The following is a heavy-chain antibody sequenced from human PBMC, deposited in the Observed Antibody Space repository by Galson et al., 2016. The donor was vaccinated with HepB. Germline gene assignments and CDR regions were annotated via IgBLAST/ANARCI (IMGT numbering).Heavy chain of an antibody. D-gene: IGHD1-26*01. CDR3: VKGGDYCLPS. CDR2: IFHDGSS. CDR1: GASITDYNW. V-gene: IGHV4-4*02. Sequence: SETLSLTCAVSGASITDYNWWHWVRQPPGKGLEWIGEIFHDGSSNYNPSLKSRVIISVDKSTNHFSLELRSVTAADTAAYFCVKGGDYCLPSWGQGTLVTVSS. J-gene: IGHJ5*02.